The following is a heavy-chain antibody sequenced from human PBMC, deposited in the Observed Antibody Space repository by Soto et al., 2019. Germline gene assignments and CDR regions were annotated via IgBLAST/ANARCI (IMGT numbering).Heavy chain of an antibody. CDR1: GFSFTSSA. CDR2: IVVGSGNT. CDR3: AAFPKLPDFDY. D-gene: IGHD6-6*01. J-gene: IGHJ4*02. V-gene: IGHV1-58*01. Sequence: GASVKVSFKASGFSFTSSAVQWVRQARGQRLEWIGWIVVGSGNTNYAQRFQERVTITRDMSTSTAYMELSSLRSEDTAVYYCAAFPKLPDFDYWGQGTLVTVSS.